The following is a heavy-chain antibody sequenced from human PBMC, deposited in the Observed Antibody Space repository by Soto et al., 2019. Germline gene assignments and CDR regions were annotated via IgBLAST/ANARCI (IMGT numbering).Heavy chain of an antibody. Sequence: GGSLRLSCAASGVTFSSYAMSWVRQAPGKGLEWVSAISGSGGSTYYADSVKGRFTISRDNSKNTLYLQMNSLRAEDSAVYYCAKAVSRSGSGYHPWFDPWGQGTLVPVSS. CDR1: GVTFSSYA. CDR3: AKAVSRSGSGYHPWFDP. CDR2: ISGSGGST. J-gene: IGHJ5*02. V-gene: IGHV3-23*01. D-gene: IGHD3-10*01.